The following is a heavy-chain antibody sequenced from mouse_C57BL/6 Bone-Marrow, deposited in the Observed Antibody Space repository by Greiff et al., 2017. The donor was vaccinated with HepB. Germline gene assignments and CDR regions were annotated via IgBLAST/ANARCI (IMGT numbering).Heavy chain of an antibody. CDR2: IYIGNGYT. D-gene: IGHD1-1*01. CDR3: ARSRDYYGSYYFDN. V-gene: IGHV1-58*01. CDR1: GYTFTSYG. Sequence: VHVKQSGAELVRPGSSVKMSCKTSGYTFTSYGINWVKQRPGQGLEWIGYIYIGNGYTEYNEKFMGKATLTSDTSSSTAYMQLSSLTSEDSAIYFCARSRDYYGSYYFDNWGQGTTLTVSS. J-gene: IGHJ2*01.